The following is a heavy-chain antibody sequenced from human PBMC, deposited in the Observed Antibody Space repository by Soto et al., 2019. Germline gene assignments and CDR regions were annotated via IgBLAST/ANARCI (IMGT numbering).Heavy chain of an antibody. CDR2: IYPDDSDT. Sequence: PGESLKISCKGSGYSFTNYWIGWVRQMPGKGLEWMGIIYPDDSDTRYSPSFQGQVTVSADNSISTAYLQWSSLRASDTAIYYCARVGGPYTAFDYWGQGTLVTVSS. V-gene: IGHV5-51*01. CDR1: GYSFTNYW. J-gene: IGHJ4*02. CDR3: ARVGGPYTAFDY. D-gene: IGHD5-18*01.